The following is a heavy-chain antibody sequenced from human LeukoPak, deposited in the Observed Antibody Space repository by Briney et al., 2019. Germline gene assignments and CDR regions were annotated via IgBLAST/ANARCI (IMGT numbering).Heavy chain of an antibody. D-gene: IGHD3-22*01. V-gene: IGHV3-30*04. CDR3: ARVAYYYDHGSDYYMDV. Sequence: GGSLRLSCAASGFTFSSYAMHWVRQAPGKGLEWVAVISYDGSNKYYADSVKGRFTISRDNSKNTLYLQMNSLRAEDTAVYYCARVAYYYDHGSDYYMDVWGRGTTVTVSS. J-gene: IGHJ6*03. CDR1: GFTFSSYA. CDR2: ISYDGSNK.